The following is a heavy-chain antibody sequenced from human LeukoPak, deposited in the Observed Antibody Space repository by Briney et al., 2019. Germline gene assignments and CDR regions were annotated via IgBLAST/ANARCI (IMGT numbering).Heavy chain of an antibody. V-gene: IGHV3-30*02. CDR3: AKDPESQPPYYYYYYMDV. J-gene: IGHJ6*03. Sequence: PGGSLRLSCTASGFIFRSYGMHWVRQAPGKGLEWVAFIRYDGSNEYYRDSVKGRFTISRDNSKNTLYLQMNSLRPEDTAMYYCAKDPESQPPYYYYYYMDVWGRGTTVTVSS. CDR2: IRYDGSNE. CDR1: GFIFRSYG.